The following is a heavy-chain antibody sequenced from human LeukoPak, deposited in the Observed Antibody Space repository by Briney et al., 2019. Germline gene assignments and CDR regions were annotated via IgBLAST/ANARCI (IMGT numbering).Heavy chain of an antibody. D-gene: IGHD4-23*01. V-gene: IGHV4-39*07. CDR2: IYYSGST. Sequence: SETLSLTCTVSGGSISSSSYYWGWIRQPPGKGLEWIGSIYYSGSTYYNPSLKSRVTISVDTSKSQFSLKLTSVTAADTAVYYCATLTTVVTAYDFDYWGQGTLVTVFS. CDR3: ATLTTVVTAYDFDY. CDR1: GGSISSSSYY. J-gene: IGHJ4*02.